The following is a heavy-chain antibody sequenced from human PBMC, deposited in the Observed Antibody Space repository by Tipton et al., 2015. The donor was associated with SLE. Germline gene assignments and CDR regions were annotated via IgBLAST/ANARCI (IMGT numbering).Heavy chain of an antibody. J-gene: IGHJ6*02. V-gene: IGHV4-59*12. Sequence: TLSLTCTVSSDSMSSYYWSWIRQPPGKGLEWIGYIYYSGITSYNPSLKSRVTISVDTSKNQFSLKMSSVTAADTAIYYCAREGDSSANFYYHGVNVWGQGTTVTVSS. CDR1: SDSMSSYY. D-gene: IGHD2-21*01. CDR3: AREGDSSANFYYHGVNV. CDR2: IYYSGIT.